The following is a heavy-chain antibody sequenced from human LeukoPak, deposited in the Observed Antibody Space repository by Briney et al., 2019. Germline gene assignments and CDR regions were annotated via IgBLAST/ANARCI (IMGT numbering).Heavy chain of an antibody. D-gene: IGHD1-26*01. CDR2: IRYDGTSK. CDR1: GFTFSSSG. V-gene: IGHV3-30*02. J-gene: IGHJ4*02. Sequence: QPGGSLRLSCAASGFTFSSSGMHWVRQAPGKGLEWVAFIRYDGTSKYYADSVKGRFTISRDNSKNTVYLQMNSLRAEDTAVYYCAKETRGSYSDSWGQGTLVTVSS. CDR3: AKETRGSYSDS.